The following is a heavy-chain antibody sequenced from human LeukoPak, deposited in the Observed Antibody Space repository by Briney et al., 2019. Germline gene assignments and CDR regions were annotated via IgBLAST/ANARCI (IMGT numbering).Heavy chain of an antibody. Sequence: GASVKDSCKASGYTFTGFYIHWGRQAPGQGLEWMGCIYPYSVDTNYAQNFQSTVTMTRDPSLSTAYMELSSPKSHGTPLYYWARGRSSGSSLYIRGQGTMLTVSS. CDR1: GYTFTGFY. D-gene: IGHD6-6*01. V-gene: IGHV1-2*02. CDR3: ARGRSSGSSLYI. CDR2: IYPYSVDT. J-gene: IGHJ3*02.